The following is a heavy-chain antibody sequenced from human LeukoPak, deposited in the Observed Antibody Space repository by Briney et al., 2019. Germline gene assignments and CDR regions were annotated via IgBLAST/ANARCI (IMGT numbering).Heavy chain of an antibody. Sequence: GASVKVSCKASGYTFTSYDINWVRQATGQGLEWMGWMNPNSGNTGYAQKFQGRVTMTRNTSISTAYMELSSLRSEDTAVYYCARARRPTIYIDYYYGMDVWGQGTTVTVSS. CDR1: GYTFTSYD. CDR2: MNPNSGNT. CDR3: ARARRPTIYIDYYYGMDV. D-gene: IGHD4-11*01. J-gene: IGHJ6*02. V-gene: IGHV1-8*01.